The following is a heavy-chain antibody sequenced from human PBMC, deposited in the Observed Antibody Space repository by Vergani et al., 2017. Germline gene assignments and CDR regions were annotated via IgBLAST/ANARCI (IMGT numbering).Heavy chain of an antibody. V-gene: IGHV3-23*01. J-gene: IGHJ4*02. D-gene: IGHD5-12*01. Sequence: EVQLLESGGGLVQPGGSLRLSCEASGFSFPGYAMSWVRQAPGKGLEWVSSVSGSSATPYHADSVKGRFIISRDNSKNTLHLQMNSLRADDTAVYYCTKGSRGYTGYFFDYWGQGTLATVSS. CDR3: TKGSRGYTGYFFDY. CDR2: VSGSSATP. CDR1: GFSFPGYA.